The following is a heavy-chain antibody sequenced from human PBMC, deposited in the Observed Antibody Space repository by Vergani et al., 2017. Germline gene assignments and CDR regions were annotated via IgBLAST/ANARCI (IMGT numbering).Heavy chain of an antibody. CDR1: GFTFSSYA. J-gene: IGHJ4*02. D-gene: IGHD5-24*01. Sequence: EVQLLESGGGLVQPGGSLRLSCAASGFTFSSYAMSWVRQAPGKGLEWVSGISWNSGSIGYADSVKGRFTISRDNAKNSLYLQMNSLRAEDTALYYCAKDKGGYNYVDYWGQGTLVTVSS. CDR3: AKDKGGYNYVDY. CDR2: ISWNSGSI. V-gene: IGHV3-9*01.